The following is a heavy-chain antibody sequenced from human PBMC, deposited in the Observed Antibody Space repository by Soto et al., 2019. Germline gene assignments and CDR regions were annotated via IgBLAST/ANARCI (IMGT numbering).Heavy chain of an antibody. J-gene: IGHJ5*02. CDR3: ARDLGGYSP. Sequence: GASVEVCWKAAGYTFTSYARRWVLQAPGQRLEWMGWINAGNGNTKYSQKFQGRVTITRDTSASTAYMELSSLRSEDTAVYYCARDLGGYSPWGQGTLVTVSS. V-gene: IGHV1-3*01. D-gene: IGHD3-22*01. CDR2: INAGNGNT. CDR1: GYTFTSYA.